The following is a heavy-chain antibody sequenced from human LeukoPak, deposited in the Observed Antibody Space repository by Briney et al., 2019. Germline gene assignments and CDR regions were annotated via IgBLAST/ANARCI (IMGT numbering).Heavy chain of an antibody. D-gene: IGHD3-10*01. J-gene: IGHJ3*02. CDR1: GFTFSDHY. V-gene: IGHV3-7*04. CDR2: IKQDGSEK. Sequence: PGGSLRLSCAASGFTFSDHYMDWVRQAPGKGLEWVANIKQDGSEKYYVDSVKGRFTISRDNAKNSLYLQMNSLRAEDTAVYNCARGSWFGELSKPDAFDIWGQGTMVTVSS. CDR3: ARGSWFGELSKPDAFDI.